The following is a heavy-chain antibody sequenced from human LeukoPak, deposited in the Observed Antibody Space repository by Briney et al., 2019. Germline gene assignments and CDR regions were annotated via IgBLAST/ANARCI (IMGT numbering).Heavy chain of an antibody. Sequence: ASVKVSCKVSGYTLTELSMHWVRQAPGKGLEWMGGFDPEDGETIYAQKFQGRVTMTEDTSTDTAYMELSSLRSEDTAVYYCARDTGHYGSGSYSTLDAFDIWGQGTMVTVSS. CDR1: GYTLTELS. J-gene: IGHJ3*02. CDR2: FDPEDGET. V-gene: IGHV1-24*01. CDR3: ARDTGHYGSGSYSTLDAFDI. D-gene: IGHD3-10*01.